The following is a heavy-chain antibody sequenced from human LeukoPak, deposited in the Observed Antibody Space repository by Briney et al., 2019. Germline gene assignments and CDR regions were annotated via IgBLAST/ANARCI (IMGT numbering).Heavy chain of an antibody. CDR3: AREALSGSWRSYFDY. CDR1: GGSFSGYY. J-gene: IGHJ4*02. D-gene: IGHD1-26*01. V-gene: IGHV4-34*01. Sequence: PSETLSLTCAVYGGSFSGYYWSWIRQPPGKGLEWIGEINHSGSTNYNPSLKSRVTISVDTSKNQFSLKLSSVTAADTAVYYCAREALSGSWRSYFDYWGQGTLVTVSS. CDR2: INHSGST.